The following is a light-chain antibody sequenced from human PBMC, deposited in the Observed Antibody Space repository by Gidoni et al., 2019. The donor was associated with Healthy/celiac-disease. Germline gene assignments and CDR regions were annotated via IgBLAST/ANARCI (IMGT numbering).Light chain of an antibody. CDR2: DPS. J-gene: IGKJ3*01. V-gene: IGKV1-33*01. CDR1: QDISNY. CDR3: QKYDNPPLT. Sequence: DIQLTQAPSSLSASVGDRGTITCQASQDISNYLHWYQQKPGEAPKLLIYDPSNLATRVPSRCRESGSGTDFTLAISSLQPEDIATYYWQKYDNPPLTFGPGTKVDIK.